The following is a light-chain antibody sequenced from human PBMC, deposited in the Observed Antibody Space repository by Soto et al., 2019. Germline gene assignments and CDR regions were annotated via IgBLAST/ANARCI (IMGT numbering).Light chain of an antibody. CDR2: GAS. CDR1: QSVSSY. Sequence: EIVLTQSPATLSLSPGERATLSCRASQSVSSYLAWYQQKPGQAPRLLIYGASNRATGIPARFSGSGSGTDFTLTISSLEPDDFAVYYCQQRTNWPLITFGQGTRLEIK. CDR3: QQRTNWPLIT. V-gene: IGKV3-11*01. J-gene: IGKJ5*01.